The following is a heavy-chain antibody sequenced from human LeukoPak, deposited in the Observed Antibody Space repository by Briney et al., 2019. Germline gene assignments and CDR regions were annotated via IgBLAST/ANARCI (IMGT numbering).Heavy chain of an antibody. V-gene: IGHV3-30*02. D-gene: IGHD5/OR15-5a*01. CDR1: GFTFNTYA. CDR3: ARPGVSSVVGYYFDN. CDR2: VRYDGSNK. J-gene: IGHJ4*02. Sequence: GGSLRLSCTASGFTFNTYAMHWVRQAPGKGLEWVALVRYDGSNKYYANSVRGRFTISRDNSKNTLYLQMNSLKTEDTAVYYCARPGVSSVVGYYFDNWGQGTLVTVSA.